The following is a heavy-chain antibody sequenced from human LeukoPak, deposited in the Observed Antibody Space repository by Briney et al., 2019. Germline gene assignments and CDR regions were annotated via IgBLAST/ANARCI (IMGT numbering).Heavy chain of an antibody. Sequence: GGSLRLSCAASGFTVSSNYMSWVRQAPGKGLEWVSVIYSGGSTYYADSVKGRFTISRDNSKNTLYLQVNSLRAEDTAVYYCARVDPHNQDVRFLEWLLRNYGMDVWGQGTTVTVSS. CDR1: GFTVSSNY. CDR3: ARVDPHNQDVRFLEWLLRNYGMDV. V-gene: IGHV3-66*01. J-gene: IGHJ6*02. CDR2: IYSGGST. D-gene: IGHD3-3*01.